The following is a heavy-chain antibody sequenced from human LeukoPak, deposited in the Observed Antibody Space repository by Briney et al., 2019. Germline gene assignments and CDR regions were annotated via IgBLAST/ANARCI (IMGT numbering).Heavy chain of an antibody. CDR2: ISYDGSNK. CDR1: GFTFSSYG. Sequence: GRSLRLSCAASGFTFSSYGMHWVRQAPGKGLEWVAVISYDGSNKYYADSVKGRLTISRDNSKNTLYLQMNSLRAEDTAVYYCAKDRFTDVDKGPFDYWGQGTLVTVSS. CDR3: AKDRFTDVDKGPFDY. D-gene: IGHD5-12*01. V-gene: IGHV3-30*18. J-gene: IGHJ4*02.